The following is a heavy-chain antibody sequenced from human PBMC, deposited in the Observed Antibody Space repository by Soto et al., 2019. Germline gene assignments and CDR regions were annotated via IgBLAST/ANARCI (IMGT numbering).Heavy chain of an antibody. Sequence: SLRLSCAASGFTFSSYAMHWVRQAPGKGLEWVAVISYDGSNKYYADSVKGRFTISRDNSKNTLYMQMNSLRAEDTAVYYCARVSTFDSSGYFQHWGQGT. CDR2: ISYDGSNK. J-gene: IGHJ1*01. V-gene: IGHV3-30-3*01. CDR1: GFTFSSYA. CDR3: ARVSTFDSSGYFQH. D-gene: IGHD3-22*01.